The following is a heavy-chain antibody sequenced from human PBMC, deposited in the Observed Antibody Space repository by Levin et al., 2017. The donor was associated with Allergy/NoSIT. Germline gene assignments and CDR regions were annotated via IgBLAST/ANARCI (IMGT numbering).Heavy chain of an antibody. Sequence: SETLSLTCNVSGDSISSGDYSCWGWVRQPPGKGLEWIGNVYSTGSTYYNPSLASRLTLSFETSKKQFSLKLTSVTAADTAVYYCARTPIAVPGKRDWYFDVWGRGTLVTVSS. CDR3: ARTPIAVPGKRDWYFDV. CDR1: GDSISSGDYS. D-gene: IGHD6-19*01. V-gene: IGHV4-39*01. J-gene: IGHJ2*01. CDR2: VYSTGST.